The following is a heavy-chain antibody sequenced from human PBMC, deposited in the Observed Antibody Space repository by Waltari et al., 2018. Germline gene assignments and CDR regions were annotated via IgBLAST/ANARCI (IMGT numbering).Heavy chain of an antibody. CDR3: ASGTVDSSGYYPLPY. CDR1: GGSISSGSYY. D-gene: IGHD3-22*01. Sequence: QVQLQESGPGLVKPSQTLSLTCTVSGGSISSGSYYWSWIRQPAGKGLEWIGRIYTSGSTNYNPSLKSRGTISVDTSKNQFSLKLSSVTAADTAVYYCASGTVDSSGYYPLPYWGQGTLVTVSS. J-gene: IGHJ4*02. CDR2: IYTSGST. V-gene: IGHV4-61*02.